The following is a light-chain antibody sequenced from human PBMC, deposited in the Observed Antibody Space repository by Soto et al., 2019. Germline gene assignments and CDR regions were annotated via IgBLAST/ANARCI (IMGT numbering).Light chain of an antibody. Sequence: QSVLTQEPSFSVSPGGTVTLTCGLTSGSVSTTYYPSWYQQTPGQSPRTLIYNTNTRCSGVPDRFSGSLLGNKAALTITGAQADDESDYYCVLYMGSGISVFGGGTKLTVL. CDR3: VLYMGSGISV. CDR2: NTN. CDR1: SGSVSTTYY. J-gene: IGLJ3*02. V-gene: IGLV8-61*01.